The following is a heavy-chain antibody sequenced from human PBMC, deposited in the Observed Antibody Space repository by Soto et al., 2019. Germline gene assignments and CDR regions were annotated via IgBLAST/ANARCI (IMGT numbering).Heavy chain of an antibody. D-gene: IGHD1-1*01. CDR1: GFTFNMYA. CDR3: ARTITGYFWAGAY. V-gene: IGHV3-23*01. CDR2: IGGSGTNT. J-gene: IGHJ4*02. Sequence: LRLSCAASGFTFNMYAMSWVRQAPGKGLEWVSGIGGSGTNTYYADFVKGRFTISRDNSKNTLYLQMDSLRAEDTAIYYCARTITGYFWAGAYWGQGTLVTVSS.